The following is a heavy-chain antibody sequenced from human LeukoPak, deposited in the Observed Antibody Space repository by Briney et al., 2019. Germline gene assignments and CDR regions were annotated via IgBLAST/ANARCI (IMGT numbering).Heavy chain of an antibody. J-gene: IGHJ5*02. CDR2: ISPSAGTI. CDR1: GFTFSSYE. Sequence: SGGSLRLSCAASGFTFSSYEMNWFRQAPGKGLEWVSYISPSAGTIYYADSVKGRFTISRDNAKNSLYLQMNSLRAEDSAVYYCARKTVGAKNWFDPWGQGTLVTVSS. D-gene: IGHD1-26*01. CDR3: ARKTVGAKNWFDP. V-gene: IGHV3-48*03.